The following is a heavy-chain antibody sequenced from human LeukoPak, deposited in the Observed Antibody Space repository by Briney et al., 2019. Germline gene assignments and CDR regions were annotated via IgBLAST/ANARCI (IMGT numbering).Heavy chain of an antibody. V-gene: IGHV4-39*07. D-gene: IGHD6-13*01. Sequence: SETLSLTCTVSGGSISSSSYYWGWIRQPPGKGLEWIGSIYYSGSTYYNPSLKSRVTISVDTSKNQFSLKLSSVTAADTAVYYCAREKVSSWYPSFDYWGQGTLVTVSS. J-gene: IGHJ4*02. CDR3: AREKVSSWYPSFDY. CDR2: IYYSGST. CDR1: GGSISSSSYY.